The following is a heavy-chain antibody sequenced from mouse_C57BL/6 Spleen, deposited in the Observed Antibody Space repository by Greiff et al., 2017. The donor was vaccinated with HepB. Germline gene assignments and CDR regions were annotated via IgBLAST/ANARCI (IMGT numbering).Heavy chain of an antibody. D-gene: IGHD1-1*01. J-gene: IGHJ4*01. Sequence: VQLKESGPELVKPGASVKISCKASGYSFTGYYMHWVKQSHGNILDWIGYIYPYNGVSSYNQKFKGKATLTVDKSSSTAYMELRSLTSEDSAVYYCAGPYGSSFYYYAMDYWGQGTSVTVSS. CDR2: IYPYNGVS. CDR3: AGPYGSSFYYYAMDY. CDR1: GYSFTGYY. V-gene: IGHV1-31*01.